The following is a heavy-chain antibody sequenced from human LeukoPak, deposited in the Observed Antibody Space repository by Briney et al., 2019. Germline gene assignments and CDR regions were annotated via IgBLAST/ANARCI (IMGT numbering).Heavy chain of an antibody. V-gene: IGHV4-34*01. CDR1: GGSFSGYY. J-gene: IGHJ5*02. Sequence: PSETLSLTCAVYGGSFSGYYWSWIRQPPGKGLEWIGEINHSGSTNYNPSLKSRVTISVDTSKNQFSLKLSSVTAADTAVYYCARGIRFDPLGQGTLVTVSS. CDR2: INHSGST. CDR3: ARGIRFDP.